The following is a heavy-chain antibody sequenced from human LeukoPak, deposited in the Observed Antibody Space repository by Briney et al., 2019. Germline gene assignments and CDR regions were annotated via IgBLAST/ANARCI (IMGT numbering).Heavy chain of an antibody. J-gene: IGHJ4*02. D-gene: IGHD6-6*01. CDR2: IYPGDSDT. V-gene: IGHV5-51*01. CDR1: GYIFTSHW. Sequence: GESLQISCQGSGYIFTSHWIGWVRQLPGKGLEWMGIIYPGDSDTRNSPSFQGQVTISADKSISTTYLRWNSLKASDTAMYYCARRSSTSSPIDYWGQGTLVTVSS. CDR3: ARRSSTSSPIDY.